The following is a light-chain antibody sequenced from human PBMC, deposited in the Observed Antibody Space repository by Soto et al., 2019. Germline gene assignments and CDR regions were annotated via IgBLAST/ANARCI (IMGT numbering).Light chain of an antibody. CDR1: SSDVGSYNL. Sequence: QSALTQPASVSGSPGQSITISCTGTSSDVGSYNLVSWYQQHPGKAPKLMIYEVNKRPSGASNRFSGSKSGNTASLTISELQDEDEADYHCDSYAASSTPYVFGTGTKVTVL. V-gene: IGLV2-23*02. CDR3: DSYAASSTPYV. CDR2: EVN. J-gene: IGLJ1*01.